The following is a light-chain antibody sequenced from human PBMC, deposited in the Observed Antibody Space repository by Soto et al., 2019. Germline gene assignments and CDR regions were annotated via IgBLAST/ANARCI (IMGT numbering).Light chain of an antibody. CDR2: GAS. J-gene: IGKJ1*01. CDR1: QSVSSN. V-gene: IGKV3-15*01. CDR3: QQYNNWPVT. Sequence: EIVMTQSPATLSVSPGDRATLSYRASQSVSSNLAWYQQKPGQAPRLLIYGASTRATAIPARFSGSGSGTEFTLTISSLQSEDVAVYYCQQYNNWPVTFGQGTKVDIK.